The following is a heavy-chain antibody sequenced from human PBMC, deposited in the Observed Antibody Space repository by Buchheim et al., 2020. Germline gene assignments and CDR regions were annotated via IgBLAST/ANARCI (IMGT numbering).Heavy chain of an antibody. CDR2: IGGDGRS. CDR1: GFSFSTNA. J-gene: IGHJ4*02. D-gene: IGHD3-3*02. Sequence: DVQLLQSGGGLAQPGGSLRLSCAASGFSFSTNAMSWVRQAPGRGLEWVSGIGGDGRSHYADSVQGRFPISRDSSKDTLYLQMNGLRVEDTATYYCAKDLHFWSGMDYWGQGAL. CDR3: AKDLHFWSGMDY. V-gene: IGHV3-23*01.